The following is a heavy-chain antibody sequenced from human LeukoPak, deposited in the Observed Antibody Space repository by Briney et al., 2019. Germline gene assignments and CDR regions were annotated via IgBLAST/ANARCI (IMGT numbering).Heavy chain of an antibody. CDR3: AKDQQSFDY. D-gene: IGHD6-13*01. CDR1: GFTFDDYA. V-gene: IGHV3-9*01. J-gene: IGHJ4*02. CDR2: ISWNSGSI. Sequence: GGSLRLSCAASGFTFDDYAMHWVRHAPGKGLEWVSGISWNSGSIGYADSVKGRFTISRDNAKNSLYLQMNSLRAEDTAVYYCAKDQQSFDYWGQGTLVTVSS.